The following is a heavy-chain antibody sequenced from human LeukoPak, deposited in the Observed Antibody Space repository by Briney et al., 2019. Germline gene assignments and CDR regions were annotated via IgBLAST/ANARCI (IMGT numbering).Heavy chain of an antibody. D-gene: IGHD4-17*01. J-gene: IGHJ5*02. CDR3: ARVLFSDYGDYGVWFDP. CDR2: INPNSGGT. CDR1: GYTFTGYY. Sequence: ASVKVSCKASGYTFTGYYMHWVRQAPGQGLEWMGWINPNSGGTNYAQKFQGRVTMTRDTSISTAYMELSRLRSGDTAVYYCARVLFSDYGDYGVWFDPWGQGTLVTVSS. V-gene: IGHV1-2*02.